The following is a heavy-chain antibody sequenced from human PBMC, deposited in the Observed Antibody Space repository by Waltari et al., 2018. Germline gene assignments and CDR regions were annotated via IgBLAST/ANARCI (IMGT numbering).Heavy chain of an antibody. D-gene: IGHD3-10*01. V-gene: IGHV3-15*01. CDR1: EIAFSNAW. CDR3: TTVYYGSGNYYNAEV. J-gene: IGHJ4*02. CDR2: IKRKTDYETT. Sequence: EVQLVESGGGLVNPGGSLRLSCAASEIAFSNAWISWARQAPGKGLEWVARIKRKTDYETTDYAAPVRGRFTISRDDSKNTLYLQMNSLKSEDAAMYYCTTVYYGSGNYYNAEVWGQGTLVTVSS.